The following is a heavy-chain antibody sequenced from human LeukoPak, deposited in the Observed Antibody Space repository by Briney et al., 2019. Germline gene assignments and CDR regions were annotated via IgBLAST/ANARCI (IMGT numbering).Heavy chain of an antibody. CDR2: IYYSGST. V-gene: IGHV4-39*07. J-gene: IGHJ6*02. Sequence: SSETLSLTCTVSGGSISSSSYYWGWIRQPPGKGLEWIGSIYYSGSTYYNPSLKSRVTISVDTSKNQFSLKLSSVTAADTAVYYCARDRSFDGSAYYYGMDVWGQGTTVTVSS. CDR3: ARDRSFDGSAYYYGMDV. D-gene: IGHD3-10*01. CDR1: GGSISSSSYY.